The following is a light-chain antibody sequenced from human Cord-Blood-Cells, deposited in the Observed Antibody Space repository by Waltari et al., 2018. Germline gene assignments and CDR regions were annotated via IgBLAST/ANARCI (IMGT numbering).Light chain of an antibody. CDR1: SSDVGGYNY. CDR2: DVS. CDR3: CSYAGSYTVV. J-gene: IGLJ2*01. Sequence: QSALTQPRSVSGSPGQSVTISCTGTSSDVGGYNYVSWYQQHPGKAPKLMIYDVSKRPAGVAGRFSGSKSGNMAFLTISGLQAEDEADYYCCSYAGSYTVVFGGGTKLTVL. V-gene: IGLV2-11*01.